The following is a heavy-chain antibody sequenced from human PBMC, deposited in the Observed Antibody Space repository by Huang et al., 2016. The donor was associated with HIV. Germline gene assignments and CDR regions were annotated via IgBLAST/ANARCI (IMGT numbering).Heavy chain of an antibody. Sequence: QVQLQESGPGLVKPSQTLSLTCTVSGDSIGSGGHYWSWIRQPPGKGLAGIGFIYYSGSTYHNPSLKSRVTISVDTSKNQFSLKLSSVTAADTAVYFCSRALYYHGSGSYSDYWGRGTLVTVSS. D-gene: IGHD3-10*01. CDR3: SRALYYHGSGSYSDY. CDR2: IYYSGST. J-gene: IGHJ4*02. V-gene: IGHV4-30-4*08. CDR1: GDSIGSGGHY.